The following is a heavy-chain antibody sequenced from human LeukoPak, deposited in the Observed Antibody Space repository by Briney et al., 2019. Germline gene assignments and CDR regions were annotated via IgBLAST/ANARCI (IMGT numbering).Heavy chain of an antibody. D-gene: IGHD3-10*01. J-gene: IGHJ3*02. CDR3: ARTSHRGADAFDI. CDR1: GYTFTGYY. Sequence: GASVKVSCKASGYTFTGYYMHWVRQAPGQGLEWMGWISAYNGNTNYAQKLQGRVTMTTDTSTSTVYMELRSLRSDDTAVYYCARTSHRGADAFDIWGQATLVTVSS. CDR2: ISAYNGNT. V-gene: IGHV1-18*04.